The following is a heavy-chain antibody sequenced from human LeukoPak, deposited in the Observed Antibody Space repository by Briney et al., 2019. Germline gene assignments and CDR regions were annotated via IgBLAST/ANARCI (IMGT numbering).Heavy chain of an antibody. V-gene: IGHV1-69*05. CDR1: GYTFTSYA. D-gene: IGHD6-6*01. J-gene: IGHJ6*03. Sequence: ASVKVSCKASGYTFTSYAISWVRQAPGQGLEWMGGIIPIFGTANYAQKFQGRVTITTDESTSTAYMELSSLRSEDTAVYYCARSIAARRDYYYYYMDVWGKGTTVTVSS. CDR2: IIPIFGTA. CDR3: ARSIAARRDYYYYYMDV.